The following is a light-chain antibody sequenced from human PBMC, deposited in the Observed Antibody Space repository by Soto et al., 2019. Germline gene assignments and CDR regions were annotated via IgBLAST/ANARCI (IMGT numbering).Light chain of an antibody. J-gene: IGKJ1*01. CDR1: QSVSNNY. V-gene: IGKV3-20*01. Sequence: EIVLTQSPGTLSLSPGERATLSCRASQSVSNNYLAWYQQKPGQAPRLLIYGASSRATGIPARFSGSGSGTDFTLTISSLEPEDFAVYYCQQYGSSRWTFGHGTKVAIK. CDR3: QQYGSSRWT. CDR2: GAS.